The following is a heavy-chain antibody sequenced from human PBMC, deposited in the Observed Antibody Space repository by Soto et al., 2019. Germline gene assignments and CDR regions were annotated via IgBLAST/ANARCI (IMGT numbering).Heavy chain of an antibody. Sequence: GGSLRLSCAASGFTFSEYGLSWVRQAPEKGLEWVSKITGSVRSTYDADSVKGRFTISRDNSQNTLYLQMNSLRDEDTAVYYCAKPSGLATAGSAFDYWGRGTLVTVS. D-gene: IGHD6-13*01. CDR3: AKPSGLATAGSAFDY. V-gene: IGHV3-23*01. J-gene: IGHJ4*02. CDR1: GFTFSEYG. CDR2: ITGSVRST.